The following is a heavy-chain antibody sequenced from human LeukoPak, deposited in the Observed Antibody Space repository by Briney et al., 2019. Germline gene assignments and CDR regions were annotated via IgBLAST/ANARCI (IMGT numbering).Heavy chain of an antibody. CDR3: AMNWGTGRTLDY. CDR1: GGSFSGYY. D-gene: IGHD7-27*01. V-gene: IGHV4-34*01. J-gene: IGHJ4*02. CDR2: INHSGGT. Sequence: SETLSLTCAVYGGSFSGYYWSWIRQPPGKGLEWIGEINHSGGTNYNPSLKSRVTISVDTSKNQFSLKLSSVTAADTAVYYCAMNWGTGRTLDYWGQGTLVTVSS.